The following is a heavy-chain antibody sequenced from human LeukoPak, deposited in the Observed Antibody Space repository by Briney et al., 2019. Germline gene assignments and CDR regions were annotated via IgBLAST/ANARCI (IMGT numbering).Heavy chain of an antibody. D-gene: IGHD3-22*01. J-gene: IGHJ5*02. CDR3: AKDSNYYYDSRRDWFDP. Sequence: GGSLRLSCAASGFTFSGYWMSWVRQAPGRGLEWVSGISWNSGTIGYADSVKGRFTISRDNAKNSLYLQMNSLRAEDTAVYYCAKDSNYYYDSRRDWFDPWGQGTLVTVSS. CDR2: ISWNSGTI. V-gene: IGHV3-9*01. CDR1: GFTFSGYW.